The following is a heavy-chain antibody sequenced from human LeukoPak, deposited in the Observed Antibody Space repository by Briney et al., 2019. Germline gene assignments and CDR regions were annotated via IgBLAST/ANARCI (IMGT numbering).Heavy chain of an antibody. Sequence: GGSLRLSCAGSGFSLNSYWMHWVRQAPGKGLEWVSGIKTDESITTYADSVRGRFTISRDNDKNTLYLQMNSLRAEDTAVYYCARDPRISTVLTPFDYWGQGTLVTVSS. D-gene: IGHD4-17*01. J-gene: IGHJ4*02. V-gene: IGHV3-74*01. CDR2: IKTDESIT. CDR1: GFSLNSYW. CDR3: ARDPRISTVLTPFDY.